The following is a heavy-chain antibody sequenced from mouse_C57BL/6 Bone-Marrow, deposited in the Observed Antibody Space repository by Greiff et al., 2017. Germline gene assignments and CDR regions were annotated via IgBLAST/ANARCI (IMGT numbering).Heavy chain of an antibody. CDR1: GYTFTSYG. Sequence: VQRVESGAELARPGASVKLSCKASGYTFTSYGISWVKQRTGQGLEWIGEIYPRSGNTYYNEKFKGKATRTADKSSSTAYMELRSLTSEDSAVYFCARGGLLRKVGPWFAYWGQGTLVTVSA. D-gene: IGHD1-1*01. V-gene: IGHV1-81*01. J-gene: IGHJ3*01. CDR3: ARGGLLRKVGPWFAY. CDR2: IYPRSGNT.